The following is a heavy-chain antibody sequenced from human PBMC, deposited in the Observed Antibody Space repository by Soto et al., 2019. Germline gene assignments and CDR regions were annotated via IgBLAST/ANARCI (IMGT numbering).Heavy chain of an antibody. CDR1: GYTFTSYA. V-gene: IGHV1-3*01. J-gene: IGHJ4*02. Sequence: SVKVSCKASGYTFTSYAMHWVRQAPVQRLEWMGWINAGNGNTKYSQKFQGRVTITRDTSASTAYMELSSLRSEDTAVYYCAREEAARTGSDYWGQGTLVTVSS. CDR3: AREEAARTGSDY. CDR2: INAGNGNT. D-gene: IGHD6-6*01.